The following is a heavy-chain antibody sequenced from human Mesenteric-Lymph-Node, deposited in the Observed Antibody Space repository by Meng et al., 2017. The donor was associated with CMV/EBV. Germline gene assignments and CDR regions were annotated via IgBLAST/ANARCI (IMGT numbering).Heavy chain of an antibody. CDR1: GFTFSSYA. Sequence: GGSLRLSCAASGFTFSSYAMSWVRQAPGKGLEWVSAISDSGGRTHYADSVKGRFTISRDNSKNMLYLRMNSLRAEDTAVYYCARAYDSSGYYDDFDYWGQGTLVTVSS. V-gene: IGHV3-23*01. J-gene: IGHJ4*02. D-gene: IGHD3-22*01. CDR2: ISDSGGRT. CDR3: ARAYDSSGYYDDFDY.